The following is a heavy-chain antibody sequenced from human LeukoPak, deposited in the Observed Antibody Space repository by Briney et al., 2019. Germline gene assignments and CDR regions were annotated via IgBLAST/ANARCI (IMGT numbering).Heavy chain of an antibody. V-gene: IGHV4-30-4*07. Sequence: SETLSLTCAVSGGSISSGGYSWSWIRQPPGKGLEWIGYIYYSVSTYYNPSLKSRVTISVDTSKNQFSLKLSSVTAADTAVYYCARGPCGGSCWGQGTLVTVSS. CDR1: GGSISSGGYS. CDR3: ARGPCGGSC. J-gene: IGHJ4*02. D-gene: IGHD2-15*01. CDR2: IYYSVST.